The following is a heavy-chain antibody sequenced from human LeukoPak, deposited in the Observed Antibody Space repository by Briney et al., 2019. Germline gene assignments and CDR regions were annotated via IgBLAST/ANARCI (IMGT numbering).Heavy chain of an antibody. V-gene: IGHV3-23*01. CDR2: ITRGGEVT. D-gene: IGHD1-1*01. J-gene: IGHJ4*02. CDR1: GFTFSGYA. Sequence: GGSLRLSCAASGFTFSGYAMSWVRQAPGKGLEWVSAITRGGEVTYYAGSVKGRFSISRDDSRNTVYLQLNNLRVEDTAIYYCAKANWVSNADAVWWGQGTQVTVSS. CDR3: AKANWVSNADAVW.